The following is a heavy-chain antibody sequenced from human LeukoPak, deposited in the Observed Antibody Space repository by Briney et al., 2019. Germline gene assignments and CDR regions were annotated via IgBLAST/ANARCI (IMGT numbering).Heavy chain of an antibody. J-gene: IGHJ4*02. CDR2: IYYRGST. Sequence: SETLSLTCTVSGGSISSSSYYWGWIRQPPGKGLEWIGSIYYRGSTYYNPPLKSRVTISVDTSKNQFSLKLSSVTAADTAVYYCARTLGYSYGPYFDYWGQGTLVTVSS. CDR1: GGSISSSSYY. D-gene: IGHD5-18*01. V-gene: IGHV4-39*01. CDR3: ARTLGYSYGPYFDY.